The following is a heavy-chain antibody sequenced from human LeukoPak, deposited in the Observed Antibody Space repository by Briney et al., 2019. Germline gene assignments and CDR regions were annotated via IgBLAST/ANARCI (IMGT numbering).Heavy chain of an antibody. CDR1: GFTFSSYA. CDR2: ISYDGSNK. V-gene: IGHV3-30-3*01. J-gene: IGHJ1*01. CDR3: ARAAVRIAAAGIAEYFQH. Sequence: GGSLRLSCAASGFTFSSYAMHWVRQAPGKGLEWVAVISYDGSNKYYADSVKGRFTISRDNSKNTLYLQMNSLRAEDTAVYYCARAAVRIAAAGIAEYFQHWGQGTLVTVSS. D-gene: IGHD6-13*01.